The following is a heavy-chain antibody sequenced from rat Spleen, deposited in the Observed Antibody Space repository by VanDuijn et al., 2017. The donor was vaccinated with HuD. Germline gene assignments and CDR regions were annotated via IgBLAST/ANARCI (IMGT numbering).Heavy chain of an antibody. Sequence: EVHLVESGGGLVQPGRSLKLSCAASGFTFSNYGMHWVRQAPTRGLEWVASISPSGVGTYYRDSMKGRFTISRDNAKSTLYLQMNSLRSEDTATYYCARQGGIVEYWGQGVMVTVSS. J-gene: IGHJ2*01. CDR3: ARQGGIVEY. CDR2: ISPSGVGT. D-gene: IGHD1-11*01. CDR1: GFTFSNYG. V-gene: IGHV5-19*01.